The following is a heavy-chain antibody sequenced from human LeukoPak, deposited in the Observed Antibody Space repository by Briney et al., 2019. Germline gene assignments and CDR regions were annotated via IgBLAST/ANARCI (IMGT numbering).Heavy chain of an antibody. J-gene: IGHJ4*02. CDR3: ARLWFGVFSGVVHTSRYYFDY. D-gene: IGHD3-10*01. Sequence: KPSETLSLTCTVSGGSISSSSYYWGWIRQPPGKGLEWIGSIYYSGSTYYNPSLKSRVTISVDTSKNQFSLKLSSVTAADTAVYYCARLWFGVFSGVVHTSRYYFDYWGQGTLVTVSS. CDR2: IYYSGST. V-gene: IGHV4-39*07. CDR1: GGSISSSSYY.